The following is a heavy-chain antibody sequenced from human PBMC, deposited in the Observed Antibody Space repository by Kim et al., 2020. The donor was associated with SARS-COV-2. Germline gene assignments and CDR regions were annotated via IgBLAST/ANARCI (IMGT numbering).Heavy chain of an antibody. J-gene: IGHJ4*02. Sequence: SVKVSCKASGGTFSSYAISWVRQAPGQGLEWMGGIIPIFGTANYAQKFQGRVTITADESTSTAYMELSSLRSEDTAVYYCARGDWGIAARPGGFDYWGQGTLVTVSS. V-gene: IGHV1-69*13. CDR1: GGTFSSYA. D-gene: IGHD6-6*01. CDR3: ARGDWGIAARPGGFDY. CDR2: IIPIFGTA.